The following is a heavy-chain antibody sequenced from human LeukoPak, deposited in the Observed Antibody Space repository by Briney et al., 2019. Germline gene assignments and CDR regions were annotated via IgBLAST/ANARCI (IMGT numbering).Heavy chain of an antibody. D-gene: IGHD6-6*01. V-gene: IGHV3-30*07. CDR1: GFTFSSYA. CDR3: ARLRSSSFYYYYMDV. Sequence: GRSLRLSCAASGFTFSSYAMHWVRQAPGKGLEWVAVISYDGSNKYYADSVKGRFTISRDNAKNSLYLQMNSLRAEDTAVYYCARLRSSSFYYYYMDVWGKGTTVTVSS. J-gene: IGHJ6*03. CDR2: ISYDGSNK.